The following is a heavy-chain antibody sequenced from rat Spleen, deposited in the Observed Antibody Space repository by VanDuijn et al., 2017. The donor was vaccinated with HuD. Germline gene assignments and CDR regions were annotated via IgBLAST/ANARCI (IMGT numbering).Heavy chain of an antibody. CDR2: ISTVGDNT. CDR3: TRGYVMDA. CDR1: GFTFNKYD. V-gene: IGHV5S13*01. J-gene: IGHJ4*01. Sequence: EVQLVESGGGSVQPGRSLKLSCAASGFTFNKYDMAWVRQAPTKGLEWIASISTVGDNTYFRDSVKGRFTLSRDNAKNTQSLQMDSLRSEDTAIYYCTRGYVMDAWGQGASVTVSS.